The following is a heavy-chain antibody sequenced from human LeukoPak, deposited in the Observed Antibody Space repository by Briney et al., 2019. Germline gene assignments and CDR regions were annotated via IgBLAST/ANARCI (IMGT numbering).Heavy chain of an antibody. J-gene: IGHJ4*02. V-gene: IGHV4-59*12. CDR3: ARGLPYGDYVLHFDY. CDR2: IYYSGST. CDR1: GGSISSYY. Sequence: PSETLSLTCTVSGGSISSYYWSWIRQPPGKGLEWIGYIYYSGSTNYNPSLKSRVTISVDTSKNQFSLKLSSVTAADTAVYYCARGLPYGDYVLHFDYWGQGTLVTVSS. D-gene: IGHD4-17*01.